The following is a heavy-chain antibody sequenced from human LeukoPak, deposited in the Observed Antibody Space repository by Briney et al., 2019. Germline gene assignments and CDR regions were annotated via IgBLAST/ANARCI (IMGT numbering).Heavy chain of an antibody. CDR1: GYSFTSYW. D-gene: IGHD1-26*01. Sequence: GESLKISCKGSGYSFTSYWIGWVRQMPGKGLEWMGIIYPGDSDTRYSPSFQGQVTISADKSISTAYLQWSSLKASDTAMYYCARQGRELLKYYYYYYMDAWGKGTTVTVSS. CDR3: ARQGRELLKYYYYYYMDA. CDR2: IYPGDSDT. V-gene: IGHV5-51*01. J-gene: IGHJ6*03.